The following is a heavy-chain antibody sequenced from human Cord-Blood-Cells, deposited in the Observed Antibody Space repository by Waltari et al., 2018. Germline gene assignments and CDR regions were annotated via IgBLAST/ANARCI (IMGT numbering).Heavy chain of an antibody. V-gene: IGHV4-39*01. J-gene: IGHJ3*02. CDR1: GGSISSSSYY. CDR3: ARALSVTIFGVVISAHDAFDI. D-gene: IGHD3-3*01. Sequence: QLQLQESGPGLVKPSETLSLTCTVSGGSISSSSYYWGWIRQPPGKGLEWIGRIYYSGSTYYNPSLMSLVTISVDTSKNQFSLKLSSVTAADTAVYYCARALSVTIFGVVISAHDAFDIWGQGTMVTVSS. CDR2: IYYSGST.